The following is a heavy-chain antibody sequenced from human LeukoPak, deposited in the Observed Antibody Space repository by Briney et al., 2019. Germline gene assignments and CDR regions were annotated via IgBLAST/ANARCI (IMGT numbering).Heavy chain of an antibody. V-gene: IGHV4-39*07. J-gene: IGHJ6*03. CDR3: ARVNYDILTGPLYYYYYYMDV. CDR2: IYYSGST. Sequence: SETLSLACTVSGGSISSSSYSWGWIRQPPGKGLEWIGNIYYSGSTYYNPSLKSRVTISVDTSKNQFSLKLSSVTAADTAVYYCARVNYDILTGPLYYYYYYMDVWGKGTTVTVSS. D-gene: IGHD3-9*01. CDR1: GGSISSSSYS.